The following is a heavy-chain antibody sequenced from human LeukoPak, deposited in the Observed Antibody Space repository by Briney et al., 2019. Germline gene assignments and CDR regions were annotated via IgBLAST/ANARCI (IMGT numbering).Heavy chain of an antibody. V-gene: IGHV3-48*03. CDR3: ARDSGSSWYALSHHWFDP. CDR1: GFTFSSYE. D-gene: IGHD6-13*01. Sequence: PGGSLRLSCAASGFTFSSYEMNWVRQAPGKGLEWVSYISSSGSTIYYADSVKGRFTISRDNSKNTLYLQMSSLRAEDTAVYYCARDSGSSWYALSHHWFDPWGQGTLVTVSS. CDR2: ISSSGSTI. J-gene: IGHJ5*02.